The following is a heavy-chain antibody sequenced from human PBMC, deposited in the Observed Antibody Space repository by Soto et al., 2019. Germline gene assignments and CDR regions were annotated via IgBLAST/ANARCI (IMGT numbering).Heavy chain of an antibody. CDR1: GGSITSRPYF. Sequence: QLQLQESGPGLVKPSETLSLTCTVSGGSITSRPYFWVWIRQPPGKGLEWIGSLYYSGGTYYNPSLKSRVTISVDTSKNQFSLKLSSVTAADTAVYYCARQVFMWELLPREAFDIWGQGTMVTVSS. CDR2: LYYSGGT. V-gene: IGHV4-39*01. CDR3: ARQVFMWELLPREAFDI. J-gene: IGHJ3*02. D-gene: IGHD1-26*01.